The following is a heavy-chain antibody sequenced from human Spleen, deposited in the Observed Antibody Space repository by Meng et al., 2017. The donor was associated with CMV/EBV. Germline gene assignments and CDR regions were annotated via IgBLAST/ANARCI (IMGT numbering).Heavy chain of an antibody. Sequence: SETLSLICAVYGGSFSGYYWSWIRQPPGKGLEWIGEINHSGSTNYNPSLKSRVTISVDTSKNQFSLKLSSVTAADTAVYYCARVTYGDNWFDPWGQGTLVTVSS. CDR1: GGSFSGYY. CDR3: ARVTYGDNWFDP. J-gene: IGHJ5*02. CDR2: INHSGST. D-gene: IGHD4-17*01. V-gene: IGHV4-34*01.